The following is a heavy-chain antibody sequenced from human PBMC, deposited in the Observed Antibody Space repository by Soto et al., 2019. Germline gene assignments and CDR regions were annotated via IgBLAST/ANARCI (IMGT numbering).Heavy chain of an antibody. CDR1: GFTFSSYA. V-gene: IGHV3-30-3*01. CDR3: AREGRGWGFDY. J-gene: IGHJ4*02. CDR2: ISYDGSNK. Sequence: QVQLVESGGGVVQPGRSLRLSCAASGFTFSSYAMHWVRQAPGKGLEWVAVISYDGSNKYYADSVKGRFTISRDNSKNTLYLQMNSLRAEDTAVYYYAREGRGWGFDYWGQGTLVTVSS. D-gene: IGHD6-19*01.